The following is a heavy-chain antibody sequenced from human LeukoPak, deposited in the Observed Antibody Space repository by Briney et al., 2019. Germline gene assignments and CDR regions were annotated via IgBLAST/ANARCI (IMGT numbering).Heavy chain of an antibody. D-gene: IGHD2-2*01. J-gene: IGHJ5*02. Sequence: ASVKVSCKASGGAFSSYAISWVRQAPGQGFEWMGRIIPIFGTANYAQKFQGRVTITTDESTSTAYMELSSLRSEDTAVYYCARAPLVVVPAAHNWFDPWGQGTLVTVSS. V-gene: IGHV1-69*05. CDR3: ARAPLVVVPAAHNWFDP. CDR2: IIPIFGTA. CDR1: GGAFSSYA.